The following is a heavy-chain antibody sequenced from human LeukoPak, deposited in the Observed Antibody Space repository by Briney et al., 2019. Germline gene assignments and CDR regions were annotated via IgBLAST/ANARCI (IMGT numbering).Heavy chain of an antibody. Sequence: SETLSLTCAVYGGSFSGYYWSWIRQPPGKGLEWIGEINHSGSTNYNPSLKSRVTMSVDTSTNQFFLKMTSVTAADTAVYYCARQAPGIAAAGPFYYYYYMDVWGKGTTVTISS. CDR2: INHSGST. D-gene: IGHD6-13*01. CDR3: ARQAPGIAAAGPFYYYYYMDV. V-gene: IGHV4-34*01. CDR1: GGSFSGYY. J-gene: IGHJ6*03.